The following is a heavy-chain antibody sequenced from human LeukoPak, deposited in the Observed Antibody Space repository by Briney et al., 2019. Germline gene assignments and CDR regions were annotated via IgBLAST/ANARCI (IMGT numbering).Heavy chain of an antibody. CDR2: IRYDGSNK. CDR3: ASYCSSTSCFQPYAFDI. V-gene: IGHV3-30*02. Sequence: GSLRLSCAASGFTFSSYGMHWVRQAPGKGLEWVAFIRYDGSNKYYVDSVKGRFTISRDNSKNTLYLQMNSLRAEDTAVYYCASYCSSTSCFQPYAFDIWGQGTMVTVSS. J-gene: IGHJ3*02. D-gene: IGHD2-2*01. CDR1: GFTFSSYG.